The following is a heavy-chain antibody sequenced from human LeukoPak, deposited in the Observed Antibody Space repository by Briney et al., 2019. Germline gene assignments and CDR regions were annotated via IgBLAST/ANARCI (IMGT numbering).Heavy chain of an antibody. J-gene: IGHJ5*02. CDR2: INHSGST. V-gene: IGHV4-34*01. CDR3: ASWIVVVPAAMSEGFDP. Sequence: PSETLSLTCAVYGGSFSGYYWSWIRQPPGKGLEWIGEINHSGSTNYNPSLKSRVTISVDTSKNQFSLKLSSVTAADTAVYYCASWIVVVPAAMSEGFDPWGQGTLVTVSS. D-gene: IGHD2-2*01. CDR1: GGSFSGYY.